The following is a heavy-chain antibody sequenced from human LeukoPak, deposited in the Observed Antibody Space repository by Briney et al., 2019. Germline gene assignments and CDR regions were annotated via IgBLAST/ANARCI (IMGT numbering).Heavy chain of an antibody. D-gene: IGHD1-26*01. J-gene: IGHJ6*02. CDR2: IYYTGAT. Sequence: SETLSLTCTVSGGSISGYFWSCIRQPPGQGLEFIGYIYYTGATLYNPSLKSRVTMSVDTSKNQFSLKLSSVTAADTAVYYCARHDPVGYHQHGMDVWGQGTTVTVSS. V-gene: IGHV4-59*08. CDR1: GGSISGYF. CDR3: ARHDPVGYHQHGMDV.